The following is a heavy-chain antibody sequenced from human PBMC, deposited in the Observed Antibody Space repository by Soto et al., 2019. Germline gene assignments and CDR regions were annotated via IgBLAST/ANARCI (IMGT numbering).Heavy chain of an antibody. Sequence: GGSLRLSCGASGFIFSKYSMNWVRQAPGKGLEWLSYISSNSVTIYYADSVRGRFTIFRDNAKNSLYLQMNSLRDEDTAVYYCARGDILGTRSFDYWGQGALVTVSS. CDR2: ISSNSVTI. J-gene: IGHJ4*02. D-gene: IGHD1-26*01. V-gene: IGHV3-48*02. CDR3: ARGDILGTRSFDY. CDR1: GFIFSKYS.